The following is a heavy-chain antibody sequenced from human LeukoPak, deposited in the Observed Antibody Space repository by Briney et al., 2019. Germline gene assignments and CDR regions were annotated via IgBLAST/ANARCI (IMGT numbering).Heavy chain of an antibody. D-gene: IGHD3-16*01. CDR1: GDSISRGGYP. CDR3: ARHMITFGGVTLERNDAFDI. Sequence: SETLSLTCAVSGDSISRGGYPWSWIRQTPGKGLEWNGEIYHSGSSNYNPSLKSRVTISVDTSKNQSSLKLSSVTAADTAVYYCARHMITFGGVTLERNDAFDIWGQGTMVTVSS. CDR2: IYHSGSS. V-gene: IGHV4-30-2*01. J-gene: IGHJ3*02.